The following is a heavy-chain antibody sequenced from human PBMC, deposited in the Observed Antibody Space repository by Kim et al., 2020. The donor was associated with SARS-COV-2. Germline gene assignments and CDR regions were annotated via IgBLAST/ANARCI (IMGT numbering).Heavy chain of an antibody. D-gene: IGHD6-13*01. V-gene: IGHV4-31*03. CDR2: IYYSGST. CDR1: GGSTSSGGYY. CDR3: ARGAGENSSSGYEADFDY. Sequence: SETLSLTCTVSGGSTSSGGYYWSWIRQHPGKGLEWIGYIYYSGSTYYNPSLKSRVTTSVDTSKNQFSLELSSATAADTAVDYCARGAGENSSSGYEADFDYWGQGTPVTVSS. J-gene: IGHJ4*02.